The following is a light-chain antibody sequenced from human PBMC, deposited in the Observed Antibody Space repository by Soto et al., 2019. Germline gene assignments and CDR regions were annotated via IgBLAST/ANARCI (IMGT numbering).Light chain of an antibody. CDR3: QQYDSSPPT. CDR1: QSVNSNY. V-gene: IGKV3-20*01. Sequence: EIVLTQSPGTLSLSPGERATLSCRASQSVNSNYLAWYQRKPGQAPRLLIYGASNRATDIPYRFSASGSGTDFTLTITRVEPEDFAVYYCQQYDSSPPTFGQGTKVEIK. J-gene: IGKJ1*01. CDR2: GAS.